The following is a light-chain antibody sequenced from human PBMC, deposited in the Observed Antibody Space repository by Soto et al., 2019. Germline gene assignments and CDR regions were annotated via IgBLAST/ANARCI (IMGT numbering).Light chain of an antibody. Sequence: EIVLTQSPGTLSLSPGERATLSCRASQSVGSNYLAWYQQKPGQAPRLLICGASSRATGIPDRFSGSGSGTDFTLTISRLEPEDFAVYYCQQYGSSPFTFGQGTRLEIK. J-gene: IGKJ5*01. CDR1: QSVGSNY. CDR2: GAS. CDR3: QQYGSSPFT. V-gene: IGKV3-20*01.